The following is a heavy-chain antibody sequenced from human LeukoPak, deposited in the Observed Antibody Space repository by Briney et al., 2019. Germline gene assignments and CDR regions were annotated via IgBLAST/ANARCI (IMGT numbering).Heavy chain of an antibody. CDR2: ISISGSKT. D-gene: IGHD5-18*01. J-gene: IGHJ4*02. V-gene: IGHV3-23*01. CDR3: ANRFSYGPNEYFDY. CDR1: EFDFSSHA. Sequence: PGGSLRLSCAASEFDFSSHAMTWVRQAPGKGLEWVSAISISGSKTYYADSVKGRFTISRDNSKNTLYLQMNSLRAEDTAVYYCANRFSYGPNEYFDYWGQGTLVTVTP.